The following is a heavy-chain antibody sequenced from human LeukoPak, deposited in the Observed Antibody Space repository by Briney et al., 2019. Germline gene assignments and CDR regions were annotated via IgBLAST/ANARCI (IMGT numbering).Heavy chain of an antibody. Sequence: GGSLRLSCAASGLTFSNYAMSWVRQAPGKGLEWVLAISGSGGSTYYADSVKGRFTISRDNSKNTLYLQMNSLRAEDTAVYYCAKEENPYPLRYFDWLSDYWGQGTLVTVSS. CDR2: ISGSGGST. J-gene: IGHJ4*02. CDR3: AKEENPYPLRYFDWLSDY. D-gene: IGHD3-9*01. CDR1: GLTFSNYA. V-gene: IGHV3-23*01.